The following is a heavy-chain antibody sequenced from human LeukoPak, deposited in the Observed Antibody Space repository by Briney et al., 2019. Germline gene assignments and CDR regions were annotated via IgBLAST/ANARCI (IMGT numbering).Heavy chain of an antibody. CDR3: ARMGYDYVWASDRPYYFDY. CDR1: GFNVRRKY. CDR2: VYSCGWK. J-gene: IGHJ4*02. D-gene: IGHD3-16*02. Sequence: GGSLRLFCSACGFNVRRKYISWVRPPPPKGVPWVYCVYSCGWKYYADSVTDGFTIYRGSSNNTLYLHVDRLRDGDGDGYVFARMGYDYVWASDRPYYFDYWGQGTLVTVSS. V-gene: IGHV3-53*01.